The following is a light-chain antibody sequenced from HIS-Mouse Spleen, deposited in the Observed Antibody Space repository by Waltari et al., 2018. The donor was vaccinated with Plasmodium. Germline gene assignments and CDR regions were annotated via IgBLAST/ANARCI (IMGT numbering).Light chain of an antibody. CDR1: KLGDKY. V-gene: IGLV3-1*01. CDR2: QDS. Sequence: SYELTKPPSVSVSPGQTASITSSGAKLGDKYACWYQQKPGQSPVLVSYQDSKRPSGIPERFSGSNSGNTATLTISGTQAMDEADYYCQAWDSSTAVFGGGTKLTVL. J-gene: IGLJ3*02. CDR3: QAWDSSTAV.